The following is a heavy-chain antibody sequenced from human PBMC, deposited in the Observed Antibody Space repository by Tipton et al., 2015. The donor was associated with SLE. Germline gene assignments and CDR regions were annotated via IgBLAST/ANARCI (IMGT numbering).Heavy chain of an antibody. CDR2: IYHSGST. CDR1: GGSISSYY. CDR3: AGLYSSSWLPFGYYYYGMYV. Sequence: TLSLTCTVSGGSISSYYWSWIRQPPGKGLEWIGSIYHSGSTYYNPSLKSRVTISVDTSKNQFSLKLSSVTAADTAVYYCAGLYSSSWLPFGYYYYGMYVWGQGTTVTVSS. V-gene: IGHV4-59*04. J-gene: IGHJ6*02. D-gene: IGHD6-13*01.